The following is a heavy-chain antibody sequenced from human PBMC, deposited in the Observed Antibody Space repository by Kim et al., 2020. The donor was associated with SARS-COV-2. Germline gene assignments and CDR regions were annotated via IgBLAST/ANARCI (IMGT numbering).Heavy chain of an antibody. Sequence: DSVKGRFTVSRDNAKTTFYLQMNSLRAEDTAIYYCAKGDCGSVSCYPMESWGRGTLVTVSS. CDR3: AKGDCGSVSCYPMES. J-gene: IGHJ5*02. D-gene: IGHD2-2*01. V-gene: IGHV3-23*01.